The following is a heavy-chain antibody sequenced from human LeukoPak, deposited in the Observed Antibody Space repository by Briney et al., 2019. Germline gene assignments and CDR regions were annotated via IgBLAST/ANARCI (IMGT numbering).Heavy chain of an antibody. Sequence: ASVKVSCKASGYTFTDYYMHWVRQAPAPGQGLEWMGWINPNSGATNYAQKFQGRVTMTRDTSIGTAYMEPSRLRSDDTAVYFCARDFRAMDVWGQGTTVTVSS. V-gene: IGHV1-2*02. CDR2: INPNSGAT. CDR1: GYTFTDYY. J-gene: IGHJ6*02. CDR3: ARDFRAMDV.